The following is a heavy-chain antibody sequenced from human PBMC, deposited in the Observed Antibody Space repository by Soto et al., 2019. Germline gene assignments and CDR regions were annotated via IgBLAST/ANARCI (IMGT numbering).Heavy chain of an antibody. Sequence: SETLSLTCTVSGGSISSSTYYWGWIRQPPGKGLAWIGSIYYSGNTYYNPSLKSRVTISVDTSKNQFSLQLSSVTAADTAVYYWARHSSAYQYYFDNWGQGPMVTVSS. CDR2: IYYSGNT. V-gene: IGHV4-39*01. CDR3: ARHSSAYQYYFDN. D-gene: IGHD2-2*01. J-gene: IGHJ4*02. CDR1: GGSISSSTYY.